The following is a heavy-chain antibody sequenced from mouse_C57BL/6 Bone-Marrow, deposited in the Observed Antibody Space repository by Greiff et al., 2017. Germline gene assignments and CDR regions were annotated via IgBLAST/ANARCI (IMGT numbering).Heavy chain of an antibody. J-gene: IGHJ3*01. Sequence: QVQLQQSGAELARPGASVTLSCKASGYTFTSYGIRWVQQRTGQGLEWIGEIYPRSGNTYYNEKFTGKATLTADKSSSTAYMELRSLTSEDSAVYFCARHYGYAWFAYWGQGTLVTVSA. CDR3: ARHYGYAWFAY. CDR2: IYPRSGNT. D-gene: IGHD2-2*01. CDR1: GYTFTSYG. V-gene: IGHV1-81*01.